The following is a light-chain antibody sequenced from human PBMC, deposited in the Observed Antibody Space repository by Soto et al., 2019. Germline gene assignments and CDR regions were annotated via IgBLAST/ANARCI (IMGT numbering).Light chain of an antibody. CDR2: GAS. Sequence: AIQMTQSPPSLSASVGDRVTITCRASQGIRNDLGWFQQKPGKAPKLLIYGASSLQSGVPSRFSGSGSGTDFTHTISSLQPEEFATYLCQQNFNFPHTFGQGTKLEIK. CDR3: QQNFNFPHT. J-gene: IGKJ2*01. V-gene: IGKV1-6*02. CDR1: QGIRND.